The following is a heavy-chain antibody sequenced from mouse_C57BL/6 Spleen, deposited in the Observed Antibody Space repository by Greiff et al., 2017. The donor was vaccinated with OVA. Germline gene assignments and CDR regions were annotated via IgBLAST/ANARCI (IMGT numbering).Heavy chain of an antibody. CDR2: INPSTGGT. D-gene: IGHD2-4*01. CDR3: AGLRRGLDFDY. Sequence: EVQLQQSGPELVKPGASVKISCKASGYSFTGYYMHWVKQSSEKSLEWIGEINPSTGGTSYNQKFKGKATLTVDKSSSTAYMQLKSLTSEDSAVYYCAGLRRGLDFDYWGQGTTLTVSS. J-gene: IGHJ2*01. CDR1: GYSFTGYY. V-gene: IGHV1-43*01.